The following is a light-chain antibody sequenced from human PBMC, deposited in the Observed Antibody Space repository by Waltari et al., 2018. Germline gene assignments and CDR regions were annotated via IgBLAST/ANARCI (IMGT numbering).Light chain of an antibody. J-gene: IGLJ1*01. Sequence: QSALTQPASVSGSPGPPVHLSFTGTSNDGGTYHLVSWHQQQPGKAPKLMIFEVNKRPSGVSDRFSGSKSGNTASLTISGLQAEDEADYYCCSYAGSSRYVFGTGTKVTVL. V-gene: IGLV2-23*02. CDR1: SNDGGTYHL. CDR2: EVN. CDR3: CSYAGSSRYV.